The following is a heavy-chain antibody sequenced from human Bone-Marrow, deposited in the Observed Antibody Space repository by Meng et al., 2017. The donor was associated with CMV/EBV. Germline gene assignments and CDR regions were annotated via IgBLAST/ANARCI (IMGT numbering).Heavy chain of an antibody. Sequence: GSLRLSCTVSGGSASSGSYYWSWMRQPPGKGLEWIGYIYYSGSTNYNPSLKCRVTISVDTSKNQFSLKLSSVTAADAAVYYCAREAVSGWSAFDIWGQGTRVTVSS. CDR3: AREAVSGWSAFDI. D-gene: IGHD1-14*01. CDR2: IYYSGST. J-gene: IGHJ3*02. CDR1: GGSASSGSYY. V-gene: IGHV4-61*01.